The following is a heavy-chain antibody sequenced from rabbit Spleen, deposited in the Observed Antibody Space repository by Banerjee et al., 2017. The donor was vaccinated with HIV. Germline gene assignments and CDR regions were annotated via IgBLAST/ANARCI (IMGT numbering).Heavy chain of an antibody. V-gene: IGHV1S45*01. CDR3: ARDAGRGDYIDGVFNL. CDR1: GFDFSSAYD. Sequence: QQQLEESGGGLVKPGGTLTLTCTASGFDFSSAYDMCWVRQAPGKGLEWIACIYTGNSKTYYASWAKGRFTISKTSSTTVTLQMTSLTVADTATYFCARDAGRGDYIDGVFNLWGQGTLVTVS. J-gene: IGHJ4*01. D-gene: IGHD8-1*01. CDR2: IYTGNSKT.